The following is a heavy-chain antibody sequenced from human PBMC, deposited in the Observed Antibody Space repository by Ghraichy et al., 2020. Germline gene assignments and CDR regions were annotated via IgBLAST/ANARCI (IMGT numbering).Heavy chain of an antibody. CDR2: IRSKADGGTT. Sequence: GGSLRLSCAASGFTFSNAWMSWVRQAPGKGLEWLVRIRSKADGGTTDYAATVKGRFFFSRDDSKDTLYLQMNSLKTEDTAVYYCTTLGLSDTWGQGTLVTVSS. V-gene: IGHV3-15*01. D-gene: IGHD2/OR15-2a*01. CDR3: TTLGLSDT. J-gene: IGHJ5*02. CDR1: GFTFSNAW.